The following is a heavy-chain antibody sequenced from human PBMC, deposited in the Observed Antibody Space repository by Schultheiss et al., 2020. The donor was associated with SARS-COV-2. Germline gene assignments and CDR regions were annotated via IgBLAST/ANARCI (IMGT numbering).Heavy chain of an antibody. D-gene: IGHD5-18*01. J-gene: IGHJ4*02. Sequence: GESLRLSCAASGFTFSSYAMHWVRQAPGKGLEWVAVISYDGSNKYYADSVKGRFTISRDNSKNTLYLQMNSLRAEDTAVYYCARLQAMASYFDYWGQGTLVTVSS. CDR1: GFTFSSYA. CDR3: ARLQAMASYFDY. V-gene: IGHV3-30*01. CDR2: ISYDGSNK.